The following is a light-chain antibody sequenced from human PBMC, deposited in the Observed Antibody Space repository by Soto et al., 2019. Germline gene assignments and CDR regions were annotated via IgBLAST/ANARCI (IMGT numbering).Light chain of an antibody. CDR1: QSVSNTY. J-gene: IGKJ5*01. CDR3: QQYGSSPPLT. V-gene: IGKV3-20*01. Sequence: EIVLTQSPGTLSLSPGERASLSCRASQSVSNTYLSCYQQRPRQAPRLLMSGESSRATGVPDRFRGSGSGTDFTLTITSLEHEDFAVYYCQQYGSSPPLTFGVGTRLEI. CDR2: GES.